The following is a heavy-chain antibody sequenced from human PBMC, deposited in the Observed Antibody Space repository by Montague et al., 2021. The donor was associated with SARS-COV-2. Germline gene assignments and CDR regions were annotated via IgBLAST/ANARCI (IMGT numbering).Heavy chain of an antibody. D-gene: IGHD6-13*01. CDR1: GDSIRSYH. CDR3: TRDRGIAPAGNYYYGMDV. V-gene: IGHV4-59*13. Sequence: SETLSLTCTVSGDSIRSYHWTWIRQPPGKGLEWIGRITDSGRTIYNPSLKSRVTISVDTSKNQFFLNLRSMVAADTAIYYCTRDRGIAPAGNYYYGMDVWGPGTPVTVSS. CDR2: ITDSGRT. J-gene: IGHJ6*02.